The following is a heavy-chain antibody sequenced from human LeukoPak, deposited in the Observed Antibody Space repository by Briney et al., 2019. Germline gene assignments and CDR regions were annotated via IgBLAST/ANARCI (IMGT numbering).Heavy chain of an antibody. CDR1: GFTFDDYA. CDR2: ISWNSGSI. V-gene: IGHV3-9*01. Sequence: GGSLRLSCAASGFTFDDYAMHWVRQAPGKGLEWVSGISWNSGSIGYADSVKGRFTISRDNAKNSLYLQMNSLRAEDTALYYCAKDIFPWGQGTLVTVSS. J-gene: IGHJ5*02. CDR3: AKDIFP.